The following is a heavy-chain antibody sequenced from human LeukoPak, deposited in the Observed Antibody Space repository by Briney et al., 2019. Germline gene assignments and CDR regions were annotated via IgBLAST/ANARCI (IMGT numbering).Heavy chain of an antibody. D-gene: IGHD4-17*01. CDR3: ARGGDYPFGY. CDR2: SNSDGSST. CDR1: GFTFSSYW. J-gene: IGHJ4*02. V-gene: IGHV3-74*01. Sequence: PGGSLRLSCAASGFTFSSYWMHWVRQAPGKGLVWVSRSNSDGSSTNYADSVKGRFTISRDNAKNTLYLQMNSLRAEDTAVYYCARGGDYPFGYCGQGTLVTVSS.